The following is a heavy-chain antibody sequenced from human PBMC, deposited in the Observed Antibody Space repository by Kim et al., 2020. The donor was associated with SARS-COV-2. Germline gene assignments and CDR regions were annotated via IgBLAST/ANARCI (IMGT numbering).Heavy chain of an antibody. J-gene: IGHJ6*03. CDR1: GYTFTSYD. CDR2: MNPNSGNT. V-gene: IGHV1-8*01. D-gene: IGHD3-10*01. Sequence: ASVKVSCKASGYTFTSYDINWVRQATGQGLEWMGWMNPNSGNTGYAQKFQGRVTMTRNTSISTAYMELSSLRSEDTAVYYCARAKPVQGVFYYYYYMDVWGKGTTVTVSS. CDR3: ARAKPVQGVFYYYYYMDV.